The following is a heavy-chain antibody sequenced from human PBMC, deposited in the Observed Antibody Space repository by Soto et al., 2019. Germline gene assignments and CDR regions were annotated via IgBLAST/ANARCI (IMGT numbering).Heavy chain of an antibody. Sequence: PWGSLRLSCAECGLTVSRSWVSWVRQAPGKGLEWVADIKEDGSEKYYVDSVKGRFTISRDNAKNSLYLQMNSLRAEDTAVYYCARDPNGYKDYWGQGTLVTVSS. J-gene: IGHJ4*02. CDR2: IKEDGSEK. V-gene: IGHV3-7*01. CDR1: GLTVSRSW. CDR3: ARDPNGYKDY. D-gene: IGHD1-20*01.